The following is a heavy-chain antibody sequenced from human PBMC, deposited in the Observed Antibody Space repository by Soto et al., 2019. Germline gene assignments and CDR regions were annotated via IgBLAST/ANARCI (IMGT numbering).Heavy chain of an antibody. CDR3: TRETVAGITGLDY. V-gene: IGHV3-23*01. Sequence: LSCAASGFNVGAFAVNWVRQAPGKGLEWVSGISVSDAFIYYADSVRGRFSISRDASENILYLQMNSLRVDDTALYYCTRETVAGITGLDYWGPGTLVTVSS. D-gene: IGHD1-20*01. CDR2: ISVSDAFI. CDR1: GFNVGAFA. J-gene: IGHJ4*02.